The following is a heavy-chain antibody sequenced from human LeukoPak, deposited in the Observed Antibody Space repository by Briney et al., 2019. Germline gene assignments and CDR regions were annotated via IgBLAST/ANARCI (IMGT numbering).Heavy chain of an antibody. CDR3: ASADYRDPLHDAFDI. CDR2: IIPIFGTA. V-gene: IGHV1-69*05. CDR1: GGTFSSYA. D-gene: IGHD4-11*01. J-gene: IGHJ3*02. Sequence: SVKVSCKASGGTFSSYAISWVRQAPGQGLEWMGGIIPIFGTANYAQKFQGRVTITTDESTSTAYMELSSLRSEDTAVYYCASADYRDPLHDAFDIWGQGTMVTVSS.